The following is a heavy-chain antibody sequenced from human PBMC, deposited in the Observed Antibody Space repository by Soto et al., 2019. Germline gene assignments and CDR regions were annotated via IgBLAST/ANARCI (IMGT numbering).Heavy chain of an antibody. Sequence: GGSLRLSCVVSGFTFTDYYMGWIRQAPGKGLEWISYISSTDFTTYYADSVKGRFTISRDNTKKSLYLQLSDLRVEDTAVHYCSSGKWSLHYWGQGTQVTVSS. CDR3: SSGKWSLHY. D-gene: IGHD2-15*01. CDR1: GFTFTDYY. J-gene: IGHJ4*02. CDR2: ISSTDFTT. V-gene: IGHV3-11*01.